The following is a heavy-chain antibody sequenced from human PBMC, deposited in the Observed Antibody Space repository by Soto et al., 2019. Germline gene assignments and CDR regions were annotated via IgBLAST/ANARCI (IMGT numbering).Heavy chain of an antibody. Sequence: EVHLEESGGDLVQPGGSLRLSCAASGFTLSAYWMTWVRQAPGKWREWVANINRDGSKKSYLDSVRGRFTISRDNVGNSLYLQMDSLRADDTALYYCARDVSPGSSSLYLDAFDIWGQGTMVTVSS. CDR2: INRDGSKK. J-gene: IGHJ3*02. CDR1: GFTLSAYW. V-gene: IGHV3-7*05. D-gene: IGHD6-13*01. CDR3: ARDVSPGSSSLYLDAFDI.